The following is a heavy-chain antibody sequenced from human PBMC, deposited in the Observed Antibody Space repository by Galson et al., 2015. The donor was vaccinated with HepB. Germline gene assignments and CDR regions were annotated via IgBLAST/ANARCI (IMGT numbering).Heavy chain of an antibody. J-gene: IGHJ4*02. V-gene: IGHV3-30*03. Sequence: SLRLSCAASGFTFSRFGMHWVRQAPGKGLEWVAFISSDGSNRYSADSVKGRFTISRDNSKNTLYLQMNSLRAEDTAVYYCAVQKGLTVTPLGYWGQGTLVTASS. D-gene: IGHD4-11*01. CDR1: GFTFSRFG. CDR2: ISSDGSNR. CDR3: AVQKGLTVTPLGY.